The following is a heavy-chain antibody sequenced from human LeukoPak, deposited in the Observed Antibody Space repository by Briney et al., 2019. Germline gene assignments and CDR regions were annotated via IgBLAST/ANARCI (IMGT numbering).Heavy chain of an antibody. CDR1: GGSFSGYY. V-gene: IGHV4-34*01. D-gene: IGHD2-15*01. Sequence: SETLSLTCAVYGGSFSGYYWSWIRQPPGKGLEWIGSIYYSGSTYYNPSLKSRVTISVDTSKNQFSLKLSSVTAADTAVYYCARHVRYCSGGSCYLDWFDPWGQGTLVTVSS. CDR3: ARHVRYCSGGSCYLDWFDP. CDR2: IYYSGST. J-gene: IGHJ5*02.